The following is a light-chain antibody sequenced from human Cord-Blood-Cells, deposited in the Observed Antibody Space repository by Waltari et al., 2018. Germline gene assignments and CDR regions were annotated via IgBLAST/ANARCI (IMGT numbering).Light chain of an antibody. CDR3: QQRSNWWT. J-gene: IGKJ1*01. Sequence: EIVLTQSPATLSLSPGERATLSCRASQSVSRYLAWYQQKPDQAPRLLIYDASNRATGIPARFSGSGSGTDFTLTISSLEPEDFAVYYCQQRSNWWTFGQGTKVEIK. CDR2: DAS. CDR1: QSVSRY. V-gene: IGKV3-11*01.